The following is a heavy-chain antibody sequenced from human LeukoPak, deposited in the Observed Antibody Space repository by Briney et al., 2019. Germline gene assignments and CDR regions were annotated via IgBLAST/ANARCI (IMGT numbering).Heavy chain of an antibody. Sequence: GGSLRLSCTASGFTFSNYAMSWVRQAPGTGLEWFSAITDSGGDTYHSDSVKGRFIISRDNSKNSLYLHMNSLRAEDTAVYHCARGSSASRPYYFDYWGQGTLVTVSS. CDR3: ARGSSASRPYYFDY. J-gene: IGHJ4*02. CDR1: GFTFSNYA. CDR2: ITDSGGDT. V-gene: IGHV3-23*01. D-gene: IGHD2-2*01.